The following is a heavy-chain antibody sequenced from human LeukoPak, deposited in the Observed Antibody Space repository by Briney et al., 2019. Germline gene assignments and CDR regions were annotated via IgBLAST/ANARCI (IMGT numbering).Heavy chain of an antibody. J-gene: IGHJ5*02. D-gene: IGHD3-3*01. V-gene: IGHV4-30-2*01. CDR3: ARATLVEGYDFWSGYPNWFDP. CDR1: GGSISGGGYS. CDR2: IYHSGST. Sequence: SQTLSLTCAVSGGSISGGGYSWSWIRQPPGKGLEWIGYIYHSGSTYYNPSLKSRVTISVDRSKNQFSLKLSSVTAADTAVYYCARATLVEGYDFWSGYPNWFDPWGQGTLVTVSS.